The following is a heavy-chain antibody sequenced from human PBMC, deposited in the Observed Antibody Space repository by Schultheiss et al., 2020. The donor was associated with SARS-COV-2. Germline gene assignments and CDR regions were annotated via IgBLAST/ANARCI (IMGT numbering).Heavy chain of an antibody. D-gene: IGHD1-26*01. J-gene: IGHJ3*02. Sequence: GESLKISCTASGFTFSSYAMSWVRQAPGKGLEWISAIGGSGGSIFFADSVKGRFTISRDNSKNTLYLQMNSLRAEDTAVYYCAKDRSGVGAVDDAFDIWGQGTMVTVSS. V-gene: IGHV3-23*01. CDR1: GFTFSSYA. CDR2: IGGSGGSI. CDR3: AKDRSGVGAVDDAFDI.